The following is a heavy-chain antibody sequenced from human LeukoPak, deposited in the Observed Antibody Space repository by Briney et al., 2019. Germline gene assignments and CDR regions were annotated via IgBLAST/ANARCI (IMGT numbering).Heavy chain of an antibody. Sequence: PGGSLRLSCAASGFIFSDSAMQWVRQASGKGLEWIGRIRTNRNNYATAYAAWVRGRFTISRDDSRNTAFLEMSSLKTEDTAVYYCTGRDDYGDYWGQGIVVTVSS. CDR1: GFIFSDSA. CDR2: IRTNRNNYAT. J-gene: IGHJ4*02. CDR3: TGRDDYGDY. V-gene: IGHV3-73*01.